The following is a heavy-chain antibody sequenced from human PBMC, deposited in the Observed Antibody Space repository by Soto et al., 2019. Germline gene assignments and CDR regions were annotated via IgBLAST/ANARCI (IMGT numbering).Heavy chain of an antibody. J-gene: IGHJ4*02. CDR3: AREGYGRGGSCLEFDY. CDR1: GYRFACYG. V-gene: IGHV1-18*01. CDR2: ISAYNGNT. D-gene: IGHD2-15*01. Sequence: SVKVTYKAPGYRFACYGSSSVRHSPEKGLEWMRGISAYNGNTNYPQKLQGRVTMTTDTSTSTAYMELRSLRSEDTAVYYCAREGYGRGGSCLEFDYWGQGTLVTVSS.